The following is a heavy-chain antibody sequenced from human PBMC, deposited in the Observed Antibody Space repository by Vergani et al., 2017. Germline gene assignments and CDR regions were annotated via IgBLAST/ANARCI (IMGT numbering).Heavy chain of an antibody. J-gene: IGHJ4*02. V-gene: IGHV4-34*01. CDR1: GGSFSGYY. CDR3: ARAEMATMAVDY. CDR2: INHSGST. Sequence: QVQLQQWGAGLLKPSETLSLTCAVYGGSFSGYYWSWIRQPPGKGLEWIGEINHSGSTNYNPSLKSRVTISVDTSKNQFSLKLSSVTAADTAVYYCARAEMATMAVDYWGQGTLVTVSS. D-gene: IGHD5-24*01.